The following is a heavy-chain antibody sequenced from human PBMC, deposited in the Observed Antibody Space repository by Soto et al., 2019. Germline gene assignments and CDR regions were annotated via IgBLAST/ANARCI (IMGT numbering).Heavy chain of an antibody. Sequence: QVQLVQSGAEVRKPGSSVKVSCKTSGGLISKYSFNWVRQAPGQGLEWMGGVLPISGSTDYAQKFQGRLTITADRSTSTVYMELSRLRSDDKANYYCATIRVRGGPLRFQDGGQGMLISGSS. J-gene: IGHJ4*01. CDR1: GGLISKYS. CDR2: VLPISGST. D-gene: IGHD5-12*01. CDR3: ATIRVRGGPLRFQD. V-gene: IGHV1-69*06.